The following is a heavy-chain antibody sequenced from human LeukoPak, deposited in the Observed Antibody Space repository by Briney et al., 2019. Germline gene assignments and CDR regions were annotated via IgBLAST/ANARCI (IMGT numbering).Heavy chain of an antibody. Sequence: SETLSLTCTVSGGSISSDYWSWIRQSPGKGLEWIGYIYYSGSTNYNPSLKSRVTISVDTSKKYFSLKLSSVTAADTAVYFCAREGDLNFDYWGRGTLVTVSS. CDR3: AREGDLNFDY. CDR1: GGSISSDY. J-gene: IGHJ4*02. CDR2: IYYSGST. D-gene: IGHD3-16*01. V-gene: IGHV4-59*12.